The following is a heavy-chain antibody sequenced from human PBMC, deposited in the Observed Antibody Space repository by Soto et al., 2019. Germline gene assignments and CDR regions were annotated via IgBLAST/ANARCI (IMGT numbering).Heavy chain of an antibody. CDR3: VCAGHHTGDNCGYDGIDV. D-gene: IGHD5-12*01. Sequence: SETLSLTCSVSGDSVRPYYWHWIRQPPGKGLEWIGYVDFGGYTRNNSSLRNRVTISGDPSKKQVSLKLSSVTAADTALYFCVCAGHHTGDNCGYDGIDVWGLGNTVT. CDR2: VDFGGYT. CDR1: GDSVRPYY. V-gene: IGHV4-59*02. J-gene: IGHJ6*02.